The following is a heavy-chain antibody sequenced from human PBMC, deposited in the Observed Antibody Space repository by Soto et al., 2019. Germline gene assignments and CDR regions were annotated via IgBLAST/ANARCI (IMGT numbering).Heavy chain of an antibody. CDR3: ARISGWYGCYFDY. CDR2: INHSGST. V-gene: IGHV4-34*01. D-gene: IGHD6-19*01. CDR1: GGSFSGYY. Sequence: SETLSLTCAVYGGSFSGYYWSWIRQPPGKGLEWIGEINHSGSTNYNPSLKSRVTISVDTSKNQFSLKLSSVTAADTAVYYCARISGWYGCYFDYWGQGTLVTVS. J-gene: IGHJ4*02.